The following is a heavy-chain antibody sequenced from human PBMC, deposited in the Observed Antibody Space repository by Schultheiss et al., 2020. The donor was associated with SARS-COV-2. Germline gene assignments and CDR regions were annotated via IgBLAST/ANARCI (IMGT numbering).Heavy chain of an antibody. CDR1: GYTFTGYY. J-gene: IGHJ4*02. Sequence: ASVKVSCKASGYTFTGYYMHWVRQAPGQGLEWMGWINPNSGGTNYAQKFQGRVTMTRDTSISTAYMELSRLRSEDTAVYYCARDLHYYGPGSLFPDYWGQGTLVTVSS. V-gene: IGHV1-2*02. D-gene: IGHD3-10*01. CDR2: INPNSGGT. CDR3: ARDLHYYGPGSLFPDY.